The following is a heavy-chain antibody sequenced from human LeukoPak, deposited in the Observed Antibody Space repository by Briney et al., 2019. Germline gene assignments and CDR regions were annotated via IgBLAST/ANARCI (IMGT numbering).Heavy chain of an antibody. J-gene: IGHJ4*02. V-gene: IGHV4-30-4*08. D-gene: IGHD6-13*01. CDR1: GGSISSGDYY. CDR2: IYYSGST. CDR3: ARGGKQQLSAYFDY. Sequence: NPSQTLSLTCTVSGGSISSGDYYWSWIRQPPGKGLEWIGYIYYSGSTYYNPSLKSRVTISVDTSKNQFSLKLSSVPAADTAVYYCARGGKQQLSAYFDYWGQGTLVTVSS.